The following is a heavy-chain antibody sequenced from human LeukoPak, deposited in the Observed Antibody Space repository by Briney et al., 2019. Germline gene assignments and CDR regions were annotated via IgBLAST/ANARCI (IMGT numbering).Heavy chain of an antibody. D-gene: IGHD3-22*01. CDR3: ARHNYYDSSGYLY. V-gene: IGHV4-59*08. J-gene: IGHJ4*02. Sequence: SETLSLTCTVSGGSISSYYWSWIRQPPGKGLEWIGYIYYSGSTNYNPSLKSRVTISVDTSKNQFSLKLSSVTAADTAVYYCARHNYYDSSGYLYWGQGTLVTVSS. CDR2: IYYSGST. CDR1: GGSISSYY.